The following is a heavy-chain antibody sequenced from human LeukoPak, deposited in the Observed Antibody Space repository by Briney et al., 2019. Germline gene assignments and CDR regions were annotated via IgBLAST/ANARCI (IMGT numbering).Heavy chain of an antibody. Sequence: ASVKVSCTASGYTFTSYAMHWVRQAPGQRLEWMGWINAGNGNTKCSQKFQGRVTITRDTSASTAYMELSSLRSEDTAVYYCARGAGEVWFGELFPLDYWGQGTLVTVSS. CDR2: INAGNGNT. CDR1: GYTFTSYA. D-gene: IGHD3-10*01. V-gene: IGHV1-3*01. J-gene: IGHJ4*02. CDR3: ARGAGEVWFGELFPLDY.